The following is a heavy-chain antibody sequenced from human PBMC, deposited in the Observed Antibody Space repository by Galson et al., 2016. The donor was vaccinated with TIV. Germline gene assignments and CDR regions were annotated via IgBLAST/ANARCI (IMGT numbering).Heavy chain of an antibody. Sequence: SLRLSCAASGFTFSGPYMHWVRQAPGKGLEWVANINHDGSQKYYVDSVKGRFTISRDNAKNSLYLQMSGLRPEDTAFYYCARAVGALAALWGQGTLVTVSS. J-gene: IGHJ4*02. D-gene: IGHD6-13*01. CDR1: GFTFSGPY. V-gene: IGHV3-7*03. CDR2: INHDGSQK. CDR3: ARAVGALAAL.